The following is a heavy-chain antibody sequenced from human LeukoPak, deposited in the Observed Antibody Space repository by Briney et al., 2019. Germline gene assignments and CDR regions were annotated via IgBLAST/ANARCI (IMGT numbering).Heavy chain of an antibody. CDR2: ISYDGSNK. J-gene: IGHJ3*02. Sequence: PGRSLRLSCAASGFTFSSYAMHWVRQAPGKGLEWVAVISYDGSNKYYADSVKGRFTISRDNSKNTLYLQMNSLRAEDTAVYYCARSDSTDAFDIWGQGTMVTVSS. CDR1: GFTFSSYA. V-gene: IGHV3-30-3*01. CDR3: ARSDSTDAFDI. D-gene: IGHD2/OR15-2a*01.